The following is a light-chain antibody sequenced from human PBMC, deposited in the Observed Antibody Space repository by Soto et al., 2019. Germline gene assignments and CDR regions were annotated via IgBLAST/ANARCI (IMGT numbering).Light chain of an antibody. J-gene: IGKJ1*01. Sequence: DIQMTQSPSSLSASVGDRVTITCRASQSISSYLNWYQQKSGKAPQLLIYGGSTLQSGVPSRFSGTVSGTEFTLTISSLQPEDFATYFCQQSYNTPWTFGLGTKVEIK. CDR2: GGS. CDR1: QSISSY. CDR3: QQSYNTPWT. V-gene: IGKV1-39*01.